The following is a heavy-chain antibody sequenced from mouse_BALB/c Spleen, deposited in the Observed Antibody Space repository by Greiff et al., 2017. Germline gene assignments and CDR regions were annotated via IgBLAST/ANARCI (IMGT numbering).Heavy chain of an antibody. CDR2: IWAGGST. CDR3: ARETGTLYYFDY. Sequence: VQLQESGPGLVAPSQILSITCPVSGFSLTSYGVHWVRQPPGKGLEWLGVIWAGGSTNYNSALMSRLGISKDNSKSQVFLKMNSLQTDDTAMYYCARETGTLYYFDYWGQGTTLTVSS. D-gene: IGHD4-1*01. CDR1: GFSLTSYG. J-gene: IGHJ2*01. V-gene: IGHV2-9*02.